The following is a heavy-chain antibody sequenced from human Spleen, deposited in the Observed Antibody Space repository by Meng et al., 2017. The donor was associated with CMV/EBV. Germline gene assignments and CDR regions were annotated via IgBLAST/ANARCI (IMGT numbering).Heavy chain of an antibody. CDR1: GFSFGDYA. CDR3: ARSYRTIGRRLVGMDV. Sequence: GGSLRLSCAASGFSFGDYAMHWVRQAPGKGLEWVSGISWNSGSIGYADSVKGRFTISRDNAKMSLYLQMNSLRVEDTAVYYCARSYRTIGRRLVGMDVWGQGTTVTVSS. CDR2: ISWNSGSI. V-gene: IGHV3-9*01. J-gene: IGHJ6*02. D-gene: IGHD6-19*01.